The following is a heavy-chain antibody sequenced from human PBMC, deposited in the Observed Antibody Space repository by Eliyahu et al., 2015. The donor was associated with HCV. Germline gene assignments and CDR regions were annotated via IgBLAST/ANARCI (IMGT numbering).Heavy chain of an antibody. V-gene: IGHV3-15*01. J-gene: IGHJ4*02. CDR2: VKSKSDGGAT. CDR1: GFSFSNXW. Sequence: EVQLVESGGGLVKPGGSLRLSCAASGFSFSNXWMGWVRQAPGKGLEWVGRVKSKSDGGATDYPAPVRGRFTVSRDDSTNTVYLQMNSLRTEDTAVYFCVAHRGIINLVDYWGQGALVTVSS. CDR3: VAHRGIINLVDY. D-gene: IGHD3-10*01.